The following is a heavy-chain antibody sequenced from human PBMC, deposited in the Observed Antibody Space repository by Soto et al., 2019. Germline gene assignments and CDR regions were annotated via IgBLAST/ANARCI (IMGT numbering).Heavy chain of an antibody. V-gene: IGHV3-30*18. CDR2: ISYDGSNK. Sequence: GGSLRLSCAASGFTFSSYGMHWVRQAPGKGLEWVAVISYDGSNKYYADSVKGRFTISRDNSKNTLYLQMNSLRAEDTAVYYCAKGQVGAVPAAMRLMDVWGQGTTVTVSS. D-gene: IGHD2-2*01. J-gene: IGHJ6*02. CDR3: AKGQVGAVPAAMRLMDV. CDR1: GFTFSSYG.